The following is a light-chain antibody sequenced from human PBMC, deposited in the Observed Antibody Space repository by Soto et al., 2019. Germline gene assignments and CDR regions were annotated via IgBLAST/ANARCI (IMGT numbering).Light chain of an antibody. CDR1: QSISSW. CDR3: QTYNGYSTWT. CDR2: DAT. J-gene: IGKJ1*01. V-gene: IGKV1-5*01. Sequence: TQSLSTLSVKERERLTIXRLYSQSISSWLAWYQQKPGKAPKVLIWDATTLHRGVPSRFSGSGSGTEFTLTISSLQPDDFATYYCQTYNGYSTWTFCQVIMV.